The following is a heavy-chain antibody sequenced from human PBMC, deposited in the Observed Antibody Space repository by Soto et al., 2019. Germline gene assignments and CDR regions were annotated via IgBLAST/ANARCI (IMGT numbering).Heavy chain of an antibody. J-gene: IGHJ2*01. CDR1: GFTFSSYW. D-gene: IGHD4-17*01. Sequence: EVQLVESGGGLVQPGGSLRLSCAASGFTFSSYWMSWVRQAPGKGLEWVANIKQDGSEKYYVDSVKGRFTISRDNAKNSLYLQMNSLRAEDTAVYYCARVTDGDYVWYFDLWGRGTLVTVSS. V-gene: IGHV3-7*01. CDR3: ARVTDGDYVWYFDL. CDR2: IKQDGSEK.